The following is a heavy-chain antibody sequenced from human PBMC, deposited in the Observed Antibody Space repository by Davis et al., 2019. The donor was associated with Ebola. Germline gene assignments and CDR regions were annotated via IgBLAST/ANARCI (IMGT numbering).Heavy chain of an antibody. D-gene: IGHD3-22*01. CDR1: GYTFTSYG. J-gene: IGHJ4*02. CDR3: ARDQALRGYYDSSGVVAYFDY. CDR2: ISAYNGNT. Sequence: ASVKVSCKASGYTFTSYGISWVRQAPGQGLEWMGWISAYNGNTNYAQKLQGRVTMTTDTSTSTAYMELRSLRSDDTAVYYCARDQALRGYYDSSGVVAYFDYWGQGTLVTVSS. V-gene: IGHV1-18*01.